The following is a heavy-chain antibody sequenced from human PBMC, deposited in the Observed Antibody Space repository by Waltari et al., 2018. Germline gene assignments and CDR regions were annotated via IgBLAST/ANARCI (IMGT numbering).Heavy chain of an antibody. Sequence: EVXXVESGGXLVQXGGSLRLSXAASGFAFRSYWMSWVRQTPGKGLLWVXRINTXGSSTRYVDSXKGRFTISRDNAKNTLYXQMNSLRPXDTSVXYCVRDNWGPVXWGQGTLVTVSS. CDR3: VRDNWGPVX. V-gene: IGHV3-74*01. CDR2: INTXGSST. D-gene: IGHD7-27*01. CDR1: GFAFRSYW. J-gene: IGHJ4*02.